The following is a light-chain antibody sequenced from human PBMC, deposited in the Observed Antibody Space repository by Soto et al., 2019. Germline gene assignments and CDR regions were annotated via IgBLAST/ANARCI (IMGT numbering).Light chain of an antibody. J-gene: IGLJ2*01. CDR3: SSYTTSSTRV. V-gene: IGLV2-14*01. Sequence: QSALTQPASVYGSPGQSINISCTGTSSDVGGYDYVSWYQQHPGKAPKVMIYEVSNRPSGVSYRFSGSKSGNTASLTISGLQAEDEADYYCSSYTTSSTRVFGGGTKLTVL. CDR1: SSDVGGYDY. CDR2: EVS.